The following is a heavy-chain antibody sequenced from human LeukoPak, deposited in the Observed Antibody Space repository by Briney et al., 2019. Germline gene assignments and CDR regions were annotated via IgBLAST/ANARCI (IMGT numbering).Heavy chain of an antibody. J-gene: IGHJ3*01. V-gene: IGHV5-51*01. CDR2: IYPGDSDT. Sequence: GESLKISCKGSAYSFTNYWIGWVRQMPGKGLEWMGIIYPGDSDTRYSPSSEGHVTISADTSINTAYLQWRSLQASDTAMYFCASRVGVAGTFDAFDLWGQGTMVTVSS. D-gene: IGHD6-19*01. CDR3: ASRVGVAGTFDAFDL. CDR1: AYSFTNYW.